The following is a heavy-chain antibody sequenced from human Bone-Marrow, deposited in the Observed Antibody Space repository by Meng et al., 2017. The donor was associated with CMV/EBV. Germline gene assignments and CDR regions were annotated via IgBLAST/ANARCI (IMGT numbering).Heavy chain of an antibody. CDR1: GFPFSAYY. V-gene: IGHV3-11*01. Sequence: GFPFSAYYMSWIRQAPGKGLEWVSYISSSGSILNYGDSVKGRFTISRDNAKNSLYLQMNSLRAEDTAVYYCARGQGNCGGDCYSVNYWGHGTLVTVSS. CDR2: ISSSGSIL. CDR3: ARGQGNCGGDCYSVNY. D-gene: IGHD2-21*02. J-gene: IGHJ4*01.